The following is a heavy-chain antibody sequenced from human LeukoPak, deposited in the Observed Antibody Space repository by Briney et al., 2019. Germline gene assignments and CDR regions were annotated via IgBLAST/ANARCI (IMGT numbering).Heavy chain of an antibody. V-gene: IGHV3-23*01. CDR1: GLTFSSYA. CDR2: ISRSGGST. J-gene: IGHJ4*02. Sequence: GGSLTLSCAASGLTFSSYAMSWVRQAPRKGLEWVSAISRSGGSTYYADSVKGRFTISRDNSKNTRYLQMTSLRAEDTAVYYCAKRGSSVLYVPAGIDYWGQGTLVTVSS. CDR3: AKRGSSVLYVPAGIDY. D-gene: IGHD2-2*01.